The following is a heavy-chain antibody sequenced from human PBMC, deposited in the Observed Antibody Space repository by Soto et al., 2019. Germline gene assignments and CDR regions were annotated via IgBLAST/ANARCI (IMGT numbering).Heavy chain of an antibody. D-gene: IGHD2-2*01. V-gene: IGHV4-4*02. CDR2: IYHSGST. CDR1: SGSISSSNW. Sequence: SETLSLTCAVSSGSISSSNWWSWVRQPPGKGLEWIGEIYHSGSTNYNPSLKSRVTISVDKSKNQFSLKLSSVTAADTAVYYCARVAGSTSPVDNWFDPWGQGTLVTVSS. CDR3: ARVAGSTSPVDNWFDP. J-gene: IGHJ5*02.